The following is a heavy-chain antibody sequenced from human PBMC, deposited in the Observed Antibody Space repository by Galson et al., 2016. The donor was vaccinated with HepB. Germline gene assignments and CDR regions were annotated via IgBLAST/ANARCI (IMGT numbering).Heavy chain of an antibody. V-gene: IGHV4-31*03. CDR3: ARGNYGSGSYFGWAYNLKRDYYYYGLDV. CDR2: IQYSGDT. CDR1: GGSVSSGGYY. J-gene: IGHJ6*02. D-gene: IGHD3-10*01. Sequence: TLSLTCTVSGGSVSSGGYYWTWIRQHPGKGLEWLGSIQYSGDTYYNPSLNGRLIISIDTSENQFSLRLSSVTAADTAVYYCARGNYGSGSYFGWAYNLKRDYYYYGLDVWGQGTTVTVSS.